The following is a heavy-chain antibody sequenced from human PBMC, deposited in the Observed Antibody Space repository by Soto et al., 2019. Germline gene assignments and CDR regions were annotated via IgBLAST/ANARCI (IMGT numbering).Heavy chain of an antibody. D-gene: IGHD3-22*01. V-gene: IGHV3-23*01. CDR2: ISGSGGST. Sequence: GGSLRLSCAASGFTFSSYAMSWVRQAPGKGLEWVSAISGSGGSTYYADSVKGRFTISRDNSKNTQYLQMNSLRAEDTAVYYCAKDRYYDSSGYHNWGQGTLVTVSS. J-gene: IGHJ4*02. CDR1: GFTFSSYA. CDR3: AKDRYYDSSGYHN.